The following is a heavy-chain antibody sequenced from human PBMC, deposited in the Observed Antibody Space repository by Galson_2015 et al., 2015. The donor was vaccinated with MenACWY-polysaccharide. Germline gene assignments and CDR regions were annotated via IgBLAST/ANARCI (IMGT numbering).Heavy chain of an antibody. D-gene: IGHD2-2*01. V-gene: IGHV5-51*01. CDR3: ARRGYCSTTSCYYYFDY. CDR2: IYPGDSDI. Sequence: IIYPGDSDIRYSPSFQGQVTISADKSISTAYLQWNNLKASDTAMYYCARRGYCSTTSCYYYFDYWGQGTLVTVSS. J-gene: IGHJ4*02.